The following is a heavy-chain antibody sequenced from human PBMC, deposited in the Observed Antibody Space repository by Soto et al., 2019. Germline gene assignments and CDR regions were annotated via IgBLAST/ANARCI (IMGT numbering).Heavy chain of an antibody. J-gene: IGHJ4*02. CDR2: IYYSGST. D-gene: IGHD6-13*01. CDR1: GGSISSSSYY. Sequence: QLQLQESGPGLVKPSETLSLTCTVSGGSISSSSYYWGWIRQPPGKGLEWIGSIYYSGSTYYNPSLKSRVTISVDTSKNHFSLKLSSVTDADTAVYYCARNSSPRYSSSWYFDYWGQGTLVTVSS. CDR3: ARNSSPRYSSSWYFDY. V-gene: IGHV4-39*01.